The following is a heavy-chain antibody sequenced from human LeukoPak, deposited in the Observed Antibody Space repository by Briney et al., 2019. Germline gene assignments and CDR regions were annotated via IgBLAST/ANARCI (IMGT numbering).Heavy chain of an antibody. J-gene: IGHJ4*02. CDR1: GFTVSGNY. D-gene: IGHD6-25*01. CDR3: AGGNTWPGLSY. V-gene: IGHV3-53*01. Sequence: GGSLRLSCAASGFTVSGNYMSWVRQAPGKGLEWVSVIYTAGSTYNADFVKGRFTISRDKSKNTLYLQMNTLRAEDTAVYFCAGGNTWPGLSYWGQGTLLTVSS. CDR2: IYTAGST.